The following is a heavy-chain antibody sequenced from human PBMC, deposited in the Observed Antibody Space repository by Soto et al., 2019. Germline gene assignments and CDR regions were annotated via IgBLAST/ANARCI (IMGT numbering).Heavy chain of an antibody. CDR3: ARGQTDGLFDY. Sequence: SETLSLTCTVSGGSISSYYWSWIRQPPGKGLEWIGYIYYSGSTNYNPSLKSRVTISVDTSKNQFSLKLSSVTAADTAVYYCARGQTDGLFDYWGQGTLVTVSS. CDR2: IYYSGST. D-gene: IGHD1-1*01. J-gene: IGHJ4*02. V-gene: IGHV4-59*01. CDR1: GGSISSYY.